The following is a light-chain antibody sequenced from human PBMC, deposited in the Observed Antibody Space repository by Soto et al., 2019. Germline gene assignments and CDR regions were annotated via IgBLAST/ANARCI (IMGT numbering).Light chain of an antibody. CDR2: AGS. J-gene: IGKJ1*01. Sequence: DIQLTQSPSSLSASVGDRVTITCRASQSISGFLNWYQQKPGKAPNLLIYAGSSLQSGVPSRFGGSGSGTDFTLTISGLQPDDFATYYCQQYSTYPWTFGQGTKVDIK. CDR1: QSISGF. CDR3: QQYSTYPWT. V-gene: IGKV1-39*01.